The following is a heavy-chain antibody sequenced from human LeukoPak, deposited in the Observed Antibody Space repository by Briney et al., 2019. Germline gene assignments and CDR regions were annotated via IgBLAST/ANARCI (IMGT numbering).Heavy chain of an antibody. CDR2: ISSSSSYI. CDR3: ARLFGGYYDSSGYPDY. V-gene: IGHV3-21*01. Sequence: GGSLRLSCAASGFTFSSYSMNWLRQAPGKGLEWVSSISSSSSYIYYADSVKGRFTISRDNAKNSLYLQMNSLRAEDTAVYYCARLFGGYYDSSGYPDYWGQGTLVTVSS. D-gene: IGHD3-22*01. CDR1: GFTFSSYS. J-gene: IGHJ4*02.